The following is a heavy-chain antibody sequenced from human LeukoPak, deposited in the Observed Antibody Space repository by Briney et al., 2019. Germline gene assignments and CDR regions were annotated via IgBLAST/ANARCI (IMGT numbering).Heavy chain of an antibody. CDR1: GFTFSSHW. CDR3: VRWGSGNYYRYFDY. J-gene: IGHJ4*02. D-gene: IGHD3-10*01. Sequence: GGSLRLSRAASGFTFSSHWMTWVRQAPGKGLEWVANIKYDGSDKYYVDSVKGRFTISRDNAKNSLYLQMNSLRAEDAAVYYCVRWGSGNYYRYFDYWGQGTQVTVSS. V-gene: IGHV3-7*01. CDR2: IKYDGSDK.